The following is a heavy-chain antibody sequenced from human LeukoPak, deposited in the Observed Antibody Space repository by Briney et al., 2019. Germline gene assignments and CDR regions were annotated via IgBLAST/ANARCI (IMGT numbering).Heavy chain of an antibody. CDR3: ARGNRGRVPLRVGASDY. D-gene: IGHD1-26*01. J-gene: IGHJ4*02. V-gene: IGHV4-30-2*01. CDR2: IYHSGST. CDR1: GGSISSGGYY. Sequence: SETLSLTCTVSGGSISSGGYYWSWIRQPPGKGLEWIGYIYHSGSTYYNPSLKSRVTISVDTSKNQFSLKLSSVTAADTAVYYCARGNRGRVPLRVGASDYWGQGTLVTVSS.